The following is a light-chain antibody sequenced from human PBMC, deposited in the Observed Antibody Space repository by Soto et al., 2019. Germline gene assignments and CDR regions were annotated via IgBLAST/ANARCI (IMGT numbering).Light chain of an antibody. V-gene: IGKV1-5*01. J-gene: IGKJ1*01. Sequence: DIQMTQSPSTLSASVGDTVTITCRASQRMSGWLAWHQQKPGKAPKLLIYDASSLESGVPSRFSGTGSGTEFTLTISSLQPDDFATYYCQQYNSYSITFGQGTKVDIK. CDR3: QQYNSYSIT. CDR2: DAS. CDR1: QRMSGW.